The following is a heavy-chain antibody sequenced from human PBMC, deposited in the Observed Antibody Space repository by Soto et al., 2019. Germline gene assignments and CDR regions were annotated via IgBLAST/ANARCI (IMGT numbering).Heavy chain of an antibody. J-gene: IGHJ4*02. V-gene: IGHV4-31*03. CDR3: ARTGWYGSGSYMIY. CDR1: GGSISRGGYY. Sequence: SSETLSLPCTVSGGSISRGGYYWSWIRQHPGKGLEWIGYIYYSGSTYYNPSLKSRVTISVDTSKNQFSLKLSSVTAADTAVYYCARTGWYGSGSYMIYWGQGTLVTVSS. D-gene: IGHD3-10*01. CDR2: IYYSGST.